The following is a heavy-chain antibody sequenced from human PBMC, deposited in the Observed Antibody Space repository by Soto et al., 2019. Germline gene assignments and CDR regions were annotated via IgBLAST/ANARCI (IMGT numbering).Heavy chain of an antibody. D-gene: IGHD4-17*01. Sequence: ASVKVSCKASGGTFSSYAISWVRQAPGQGLEWMGGIIPIFGTANYAQKFQGRVTITADESTSTAYMELSSLRSEDTAVYYCASVPAYGDYYSALDYWGKETLVTVSS. V-gene: IGHV1-69*13. J-gene: IGHJ4*02. CDR1: GGTFSSYA. CDR2: IIPIFGTA. CDR3: ASVPAYGDYYSALDY.